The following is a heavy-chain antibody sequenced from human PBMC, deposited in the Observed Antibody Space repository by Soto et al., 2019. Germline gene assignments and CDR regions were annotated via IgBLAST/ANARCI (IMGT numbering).Heavy chain of an antibody. Sequence: SETLSPPCNVSGGSIIGYYWAWIRQPPGKGLEWVGSLFYGGTTDYNPSLKSRLTMSLDTSKNHFSLKLRSVTAADTAVYYCARHRGPAPVYWGQGTLVTVSS. J-gene: IGHJ4*02. CDR3: ARHRGPAPVY. CDR2: LFYGGTT. CDR1: GGSIIGYY. D-gene: IGHD3-10*01. V-gene: IGHV4-39*01.